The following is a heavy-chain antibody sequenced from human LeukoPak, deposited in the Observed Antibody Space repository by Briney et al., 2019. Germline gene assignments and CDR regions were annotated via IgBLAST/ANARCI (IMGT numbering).Heavy chain of an antibody. CDR1: GFTFDDYG. CDR3: ARRYGSGRTRFDWFDP. Sequence: GGSLRLSCAASGFTFDDYGMSWVRQAPGKGLEWVSGINWNGGSTGYADSVKGRFTISRDNAKNSLYLQMNSLRAEDTALYYCARRYGSGRTRFDWFDPWGQGTLVTVSS. D-gene: IGHD3-10*01. CDR2: INWNGGST. V-gene: IGHV3-20*04. J-gene: IGHJ5*02.